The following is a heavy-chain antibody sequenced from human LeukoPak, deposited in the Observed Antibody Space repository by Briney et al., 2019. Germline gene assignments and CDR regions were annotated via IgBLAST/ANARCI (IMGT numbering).Heavy chain of an antibody. CDR1: GYSFVLYG. D-gene: IGHD4-17*01. V-gene: IGHV1-18*01. J-gene: IGHJ4*02. CDR3: ARDEDYGIFVNIDY. CDR2: ISNYNGNA. Sequence: GASVKVSCKASGYSFVLYGISWVRQAPGQGPEWMGWISNYNGNAKYAQKFQGRVTMTTDTSTSTAYMEPRSLRSDDTAVYYCARDEDYGIFVNIDYWSQGTLVTVSS.